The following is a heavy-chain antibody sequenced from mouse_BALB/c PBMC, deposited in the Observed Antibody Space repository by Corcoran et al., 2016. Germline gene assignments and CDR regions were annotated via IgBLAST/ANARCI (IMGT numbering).Heavy chain of an antibody. D-gene: IGHD1-1*01. V-gene: IGHV3-6*02. CDR2: ISYDGSN. Sequence: DVQLQASGPGLVKPSQSLSLTCSVTGYSITSGYYWNWIRQFPGNKLEWMGYISYDGSNNYNPSLKNRISITRDTSKNQFFLKLNSVTTEDTATYYCARPTTVVRTMYYWGQGTSVTVS. J-gene: IGHJ4*01. CDR3: ARPTTVVRTMYY. CDR1: GYSITSGYY.